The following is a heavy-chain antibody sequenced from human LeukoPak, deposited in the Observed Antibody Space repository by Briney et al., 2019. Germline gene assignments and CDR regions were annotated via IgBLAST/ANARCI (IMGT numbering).Heavy chain of an antibody. D-gene: IGHD7-27*01. CDR2: IRYDGTNI. V-gene: IGHV3-30*02. J-gene: IGHJ4*02. CDR3: ASRKLGNDY. CDR1: GFIFSSYG. Sequence: GGSLRLSCAASGFIFSSYGMHWVRQAPGKGLEWVSFIRYDGTNIYYADSVKGRFTISRDNSKNTLYLQMNSLRAEDTAVYYCASRKLGNDYWGQGTLVTVSS.